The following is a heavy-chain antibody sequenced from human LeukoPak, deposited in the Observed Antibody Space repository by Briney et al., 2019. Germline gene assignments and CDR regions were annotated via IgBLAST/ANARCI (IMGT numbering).Heavy chain of an antibody. D-gene: IGHD3-16*01. CDR2: FDPEDGET. J-gene: IGHJ6*02. V-gene: IGHV1-24*01. Sequence: ASVKVSCKVSGYTLTELSMHWVRQAPGKGPEWMGGFDPEDGETIYAQKFQGRVTMTEDTSTDTAYMELSSLRSEDTAVYYCATLSYVWEPRNYYYYGMDVWGQGTTVTVSS. CDR3: ATLSYVWEPRNYYYYGMDV. CDR1: GYTLTELS.